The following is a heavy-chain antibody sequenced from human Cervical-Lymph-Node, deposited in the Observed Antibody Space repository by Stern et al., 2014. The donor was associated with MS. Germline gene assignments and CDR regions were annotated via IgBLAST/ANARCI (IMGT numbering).Heavy chain of an antibody. Sequence: VQLEESGPGLVKPSETLSLTCTVSGGSISSYYWSWIRQPPGKGLEWIGYIYYSGSTNYNPSLKSRVTISVDTSKNQFSLKLSSVTAADTAVYYCARDGMVRGVDLWGRGTLVTVSS. CDR3: ARDGMVRGVDL. V-gene: IGHV4-59*01. CDR1: GGSISSYY. CDR2: IYYSGST. J-gene: IGHJ2*01. D-gene: IGHD3-10*01.